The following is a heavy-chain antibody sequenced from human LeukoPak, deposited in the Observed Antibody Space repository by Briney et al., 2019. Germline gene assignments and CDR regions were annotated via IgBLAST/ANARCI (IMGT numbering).Heavy chain of an antibody. Sequence: SVKVSCKASGGTFSSYAISWLRQAPGQGLEWMGGIIPIFGTANYAQKFQGRVTITADESTSTAYMELSSLRSEDTAVYYCARGGIAARPVDYWGQGTLVTVSS. D-gene: IGHD6-6*01. CDR2: IIPIFGTA. CDR1: GGTFSSYA. V-gene: IGHV1-69*13. J-gene: IGHJ4*02. CDR3: ARGGIAARPVDY.